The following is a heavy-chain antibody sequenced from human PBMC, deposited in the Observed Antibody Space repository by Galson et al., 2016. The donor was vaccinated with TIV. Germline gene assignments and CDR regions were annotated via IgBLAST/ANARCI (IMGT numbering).Heavy chain of an antibody. J-gene: IGHJ4*02. CDR2: IKEDGTEK. CDR1: GITSRSYW. CDR3: ARDSSGWSFDY. Sequence: LRLSCAASGITSRSYWLSWVRQAPGKGLEWVANIKEDGTEKYYVDSVKGRFTISRENNAKNSLYLQMNSLRDEDTAVYYCARDSSGWSFDYWGQGTLVTVSS. V-gene: IGHV3-7*01. D-gene: IGHD6-19*01.